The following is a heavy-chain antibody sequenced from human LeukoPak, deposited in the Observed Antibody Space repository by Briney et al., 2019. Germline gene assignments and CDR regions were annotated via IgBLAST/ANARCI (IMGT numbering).Heavy chain of an antibody. CDR2: IYDSGST. J-gene: IGHJ4*02. CDR3: AHYDILTGLVG. V-gene: IGHV4-39*07. Sequence: PSETLSLTCTVSGGSIRSSYYYWGWIRQPPGKGLEWIGSIYDSGSTYYNPSLKSRVTISVDTSKNQFSLKLSSVTAADTAVYYCAHYDILTGLVGWGQGTLVTVSS. CDR1: GGSIRSSYYY. D-gene: IGHD3-9*01.